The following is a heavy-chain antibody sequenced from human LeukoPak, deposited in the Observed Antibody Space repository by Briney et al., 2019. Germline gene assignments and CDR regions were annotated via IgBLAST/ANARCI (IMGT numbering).Heavy chain of an antibody. CDR1: GFTFGSYA. Sequence: GGSLRLSCVASGFTFGSYATHWVRQAPGKGLEWVAVISYDGNNKNYADSVMGRFTISRDNSKNTLYLQMCSLGAEDTAVHYCARSSGSYYSRDAFDIWGQGTMVTVSS. V-gene: IGHV3-30*15. D-gene: IGHD1-26*01. J-gene: IGHJ3*02. CDR3: ARSSGSYYSRDAFDI. CDR2: ISYDGNNK.